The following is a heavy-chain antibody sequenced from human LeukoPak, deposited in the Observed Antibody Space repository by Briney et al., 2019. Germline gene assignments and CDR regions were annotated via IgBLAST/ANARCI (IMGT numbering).Heavy chain of an antibody. CDR1: GYSIGSGYY. Sequence: SETLSLTCAVSGYSIGSGYYWGWIRQPPGKGLEWIGSMYHSGSTYYNPSLKSRVTISVDTSKNQFSLKLSSVTAADTAVYYCARLGSTIFGVVTNWFXPWGQGTLVTVS. V-gene: IGHV4-38-2*01. J-gene: IGHJ5*02. CDR2: MYHSGST. CDR3: ARLGSTIFGVVTNWFXP. D-gene: IGHD3-3*01.